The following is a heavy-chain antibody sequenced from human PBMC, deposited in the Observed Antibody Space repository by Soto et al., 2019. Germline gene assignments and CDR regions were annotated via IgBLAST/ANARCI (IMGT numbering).Heavy chain of an antibody. Sequence: EVQLVESGGGLVQPGGSLRLSCAASGFTFSIYSMNWVRQAPGKGLEWVSYITSSGSAIYYADTVKGRFTISRDNAKNSLYLQMNSLRAEDTAVYYCPRGYTGYAQAGLDSWGQGTLVTVSA. CDR1: GFTFSIYS. CDR2: ITSSGSAI. J-gene: IGHJ4*02. V-gene: IGHV3-48*01. CDR3: PRGYTGYAQAGLDS. D-gene: IGHD5-12*01.